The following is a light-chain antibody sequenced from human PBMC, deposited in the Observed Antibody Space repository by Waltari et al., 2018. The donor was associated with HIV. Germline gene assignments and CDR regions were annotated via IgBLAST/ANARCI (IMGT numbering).Light chain of an antibody. CDR3: ASYRYSSRTYV. J-gene: IGLJ1*01. V-gene: IGLV2-14*03. CDR1: SNDVGDYNH. CDR2: DVT. Sequence: QSALTQPASVSASPGQSIKISCIGTSNDVGDYNHVSWYQQQPDKAPRLMIYDVTNRPSGVSTRFSGSKSGNTASLAISGLQAEDEAIYYGASYRYSSRTYVFGTGTTVTVL.